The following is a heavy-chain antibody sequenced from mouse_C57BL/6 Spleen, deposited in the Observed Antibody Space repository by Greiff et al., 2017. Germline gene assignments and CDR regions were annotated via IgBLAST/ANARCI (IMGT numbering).Heavy chain of an antibody. Sequence: EVMLVESGGGLVKPGGSLKLSCAASGFTFSDYGMRWVRQAPEKGLEWVAYISSGSSTIYYADTVKGRFTISRDNAKNTLFLQMTSLGSEDTAMYYCARNDYGSSYKFAYWGQGTLVTVSA. CDR3: ARNDYGSSYKFAY. D-gene: IGHD1-1*01. CDR1: GFTFSDYG. CDR2: ISSGSSTI. V-gene: IGHV5-17*01. J-gene: IGHJ3*01.